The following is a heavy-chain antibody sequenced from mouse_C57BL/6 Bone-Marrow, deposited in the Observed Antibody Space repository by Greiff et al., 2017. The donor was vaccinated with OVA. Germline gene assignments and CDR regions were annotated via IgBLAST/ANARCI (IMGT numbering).Heavy chain of an antibody. Sequence: EVKLMESGAELVRPGASVKLSCTASGFNIKDDYMHWVKQRPEQGLEWIGLIDPENGDTEDASKFQGKATITADTSSNTAYLPLSSLTSEYTAVYYCTVITTVVADFDVWGTGTTVTVSS. CDR2: IDPENGDT. CDR1: GFNIKDDY. V-gene: IGHV14-4*01. D-gene: IGHD1-1*01. CDR3: TVITTVVADFDV. J-gene: IGHJ1*03.